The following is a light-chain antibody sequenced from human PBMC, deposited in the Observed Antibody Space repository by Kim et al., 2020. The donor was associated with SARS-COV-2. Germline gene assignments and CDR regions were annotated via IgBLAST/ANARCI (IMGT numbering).Light chain of an antibody. CDR1: VLAKKKY. V-gene: IGLV3-27*01. Sequence: VSVSPGQTARSTCAGDVLAKKKYARWFQQKPGQAHVLVIYKDSERPSGIPERFSGSSSGTTVTLTISGAQVEDEADYYCYSAADKVFGGGTQLTVL. J-gene: IGLJ3*02. CDR3: YSAADKV. CDR2: KDS.